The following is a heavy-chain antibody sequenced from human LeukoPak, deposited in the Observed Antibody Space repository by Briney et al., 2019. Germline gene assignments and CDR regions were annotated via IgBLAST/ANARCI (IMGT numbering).Heavy chain of an antibody. CDR1: GGSFSGYY. CDR2: INHSGST. J-gene: IGHJ4*02. D-gene: IGHD5-18*01. V-gene: IGHV4-34*01. CDR3: ARVASYGLGY. Sequence: SETLSLTCAVYGGSFSGYYWSWIRQPPGKGLEWIGEINHSGSTNYNPSLKSRVTISVDTSKNQFSLKLSSVTAADTAVYYCARVASYGLGYWGQGTLVTVSS.